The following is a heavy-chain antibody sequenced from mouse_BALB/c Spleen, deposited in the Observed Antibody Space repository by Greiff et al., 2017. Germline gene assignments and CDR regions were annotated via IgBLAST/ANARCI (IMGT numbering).Heavy chain of an antibody. D-gene: IGHD3-2*01. V-gene: IGHV1-69*02. Sequence: QVQLQQPGAELVRPGASVKLSCKASGYTFTSYWINWVKQRPGQGLEWIGNIYPSDSYTNYNQKFKDKATLTVDKSSSTAYMQLSSPTSEDSAVYYCTSQTARATWGYFEVWGAGTTVTVSS. CDR3: TSQTARATWGYFEV. J-gene: IGHJ1*01. CDR2: IYPSDSYT. CDR1: GYTFTSYW.